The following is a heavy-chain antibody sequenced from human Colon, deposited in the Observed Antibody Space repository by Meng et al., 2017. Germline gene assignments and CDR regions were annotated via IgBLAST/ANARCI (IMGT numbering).Heavy chain of an antibody. V-gene: IGHV7-4-1*02. Sequence: QLQLVQSGAEVKKPGASVRVSCKASGYTFTHHGISWIRQAPGQGLEWMGWINTHTGNPTYGQGFTGRFVLSSDTSVSTANLQISSLKAEDTAVYYCARGGPYPDSSGFHWYFDLWGRGTLVTVSS. J-gene: IGHJ2*01. CDR3: ARGGPYPDSSGFHWYFDL. D-gene: IGHD6-25*01. CDR1: GYTFTHHG. CDR2: INTHTGNP.